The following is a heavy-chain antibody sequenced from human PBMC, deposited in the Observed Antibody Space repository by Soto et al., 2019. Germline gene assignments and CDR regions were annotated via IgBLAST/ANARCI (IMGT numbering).Heavy chain of an antibody. D-gene: IGHD2-15*01. Sequence: SVKVSCKASGYTFTSYAMHWVRQAPGQRLEWMGWINAGNGNTKYSQKFQGRVTITRDTSASTAYMELSSLRSEDTAVYYCARDVTEGSGGSCYPLGYFDYWGHGTLITVSS. V-gene: IGHV1-3*01. J-gene: IGHJ4*01. CDR3: ARDVTEGSGGSCYPLGYFDY. CDR2: INAGNGNT. CDR1: GYTFTSYA.